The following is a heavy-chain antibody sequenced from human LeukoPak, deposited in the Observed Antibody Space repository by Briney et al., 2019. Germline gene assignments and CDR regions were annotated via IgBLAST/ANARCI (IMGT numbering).Heavy chain of an antibody. CDR1: GGSISSGSYY. Sequence: SETLSLTCTVSGGSISSGSYYWSWIRQPAGKGLEWIGYIYYSGSTYYNPSLRSRVTISVDTSKNQFSLKLSSATAADTAVYYCARVQHNVFGYWGQGTLVTVSS. J-gene: IGHJ4*02. CDR3: ARVQHNVFGY. D-gene: IGHD3-16*01. V-gene: IGHV4-61*10. CDR2: IYYSGST.